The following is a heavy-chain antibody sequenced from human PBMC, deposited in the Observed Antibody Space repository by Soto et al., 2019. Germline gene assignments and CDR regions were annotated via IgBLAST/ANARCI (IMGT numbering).Heavy chain of an antibody. CDR1: GFSVSNSY. CDR2: LYSGGTT. CDR3: VRDRGGSYWLDP. V-gene: IGHV3-53*01. J-gene: IGHJ5*02. Sequence: EVQLVESGGGLVQPGGSLRISCVASGFSVSNSYMGWVRQAPGKGLEWVSILYSGGTTYYADSVKGRFTFSRDTSENTVFLQMNNLRVEDTAVYYCVRDRGGSYWLDPWGQGTLVTVSS. D-gene: IGHD2-15*01.